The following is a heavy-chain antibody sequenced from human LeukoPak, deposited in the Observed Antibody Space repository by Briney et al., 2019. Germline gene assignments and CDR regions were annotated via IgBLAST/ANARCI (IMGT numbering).Heavy chain of an antibody. D-gene: IGHD3-16*02. CDR2: ISAYNGNT. V-gene: IGHV1-18*04. J-gene: IGHJ4*02. Sequence: ASVKVSCKASGYTFTSYGISWVRQAPGQGLEWMGWISAYNGNTNYAQKLQGRVTMTTDTSTSTAYMELRSPRSDDTAVYYCARVGFYDYVWGSYRTVDYWGQGTLVTVSS. CDR3: ARVGFYDYVWGSYRTVDY. CDR1: GYTFTSYG.